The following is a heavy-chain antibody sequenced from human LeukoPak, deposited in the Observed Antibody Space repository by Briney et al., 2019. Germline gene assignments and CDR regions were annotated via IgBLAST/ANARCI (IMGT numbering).Heavy chain of an antibody. CDR1: GGSISSYY. V-gene: IGHV4-59*01. J-gene: IGHJ5*02. CDR2: IYYSGST. CDR3: AREGDKYANLFDT. D-gene: IGHD2-8*01. Sequence: SETLSLTCTVSGGSISSYYWSWIRQPPGKGLEWIGYIYYSGSTNYNPSLESRVTISVDTSKNQFSLNLSSVTAADTAMYYCAREGDKYANLFDTWGQGTLVTVSS.